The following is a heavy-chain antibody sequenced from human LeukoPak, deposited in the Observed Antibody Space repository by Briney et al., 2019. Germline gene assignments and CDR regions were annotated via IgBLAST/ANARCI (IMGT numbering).Heavy chain of an antibody. Sequence: GGSLRLSCAASAFTFSNAWMNWVRQAPGKGLEWVGRIKSKTDGGTTEYAAPVKGRITISRDDSKNTLYLQMNSLKTEDTAVYYCTTEERVSSGYCSGGSCYIDYWGQGTLVTVSS. CDR1: AFTFSNAW. CDR3: TTEERVSSGYCSGGSCYIDY. J-gene: IGHJ4*02. V-gene: IGHV3-15*01. CDR2: IKSKTDGGTT. D-gene: IGHD2-15*01.